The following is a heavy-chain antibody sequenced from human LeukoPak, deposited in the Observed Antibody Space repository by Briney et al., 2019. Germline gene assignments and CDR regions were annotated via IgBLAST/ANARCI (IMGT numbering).Heavy chain of an antibody. D-gene: IGHD5-18*01. CDR3: ARTTEGGYTYDYFYYYYMDV. CDR1: GGSISSYY. Sequence: SETLSLTCTVSGGSISSYYWSRIRQPPGKGLEGIGYIYYSGSTNYNPSLTSRVTISVDSSKNQFSLKLSSVTAADTAVYYCARTTEGGYTYDYFYYYYMDVWGKGTTVTISS. V-gene: IGHV4-59*01. J-gene: IGHJ6*03. CDR2: IYYSGST.